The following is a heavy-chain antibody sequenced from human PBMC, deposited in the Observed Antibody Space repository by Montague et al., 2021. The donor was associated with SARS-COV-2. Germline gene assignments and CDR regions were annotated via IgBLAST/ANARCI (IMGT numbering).Heavy chain of an antibody. J-gene: IGHJ4*02. CDR2: KYYSGST. CDR3: ATLPSRITIFGVVQGYYFDD. Sequence: SETLSLTCTVSGASISSRSYYWGWIRQPPGMGLEWIGFKYYSGSTYYTPTLKSRVTISGDTSKNQFSLKLSSVTAADAAVYYCATLPSRITIFGVVQGYYFDDWGQGTLVTVSS. CDR1: GASISSRSYY. V-gene: IGHV4-39*01. D-gene: IGHD3-3*01.